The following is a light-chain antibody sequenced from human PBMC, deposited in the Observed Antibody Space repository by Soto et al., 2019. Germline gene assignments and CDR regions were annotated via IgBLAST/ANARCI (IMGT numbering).Light chain of an antibody. CDR1: QSVSTW. Sequence: DIQMTQSPSSLSASVGDTVTITCRASQSVSTWLAWYQQRAGKAPKLLIHDASSLESGVPSRFRGVGSGTELTITISGLQPEDSETYYCQQYSGYSPTFCQGTMVE. CDR3: QQYSGYSPT. J-gene: IGKJ1*01. CDR2: DAS. V-gene: IGKV1-5*01.